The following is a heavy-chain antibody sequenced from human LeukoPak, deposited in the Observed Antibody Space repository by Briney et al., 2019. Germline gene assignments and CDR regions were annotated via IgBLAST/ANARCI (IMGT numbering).Heavy chain of an antibody. CDR2: INPNSGGT. V-gene: IGHV1-2*06. CDR1: GYTFTGYY. D-gene: IGHD2-2*02. J-gene: IGHJ4*02. Sequence: ASVKVSCKASGYTFTGYYMHWVRQAPGQGLEWMGRINPNSGGTNYAQKFQGRVTMTRDTSISTAYMELSRLRSDDTAVYHCAREGFVVVPAAILAGDYWGQGTLVTVSS. CDR3: AREGFVVVPAAILAGDY.